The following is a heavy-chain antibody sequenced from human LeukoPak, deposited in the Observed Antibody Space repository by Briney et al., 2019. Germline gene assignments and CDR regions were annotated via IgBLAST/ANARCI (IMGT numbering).Heavy chain of an antibody. Sequence: SETLSLTCSVSGYSISRGYHWAWVRQPPGKGLEWIGSVHHSGATYYNPSLNSRLTISADTSENQFSLKMDSVTAADTAVYYCARINFNPDYWGQGTLVSVSS. J-gene: IGHJ4*02. CDR2: VHHSGAT. CDR1: GYSISRGYH. CDR3: ARINFNPDY. V-gene: IGHV4-38-2*02. D-gene: IGHD1-14*01.